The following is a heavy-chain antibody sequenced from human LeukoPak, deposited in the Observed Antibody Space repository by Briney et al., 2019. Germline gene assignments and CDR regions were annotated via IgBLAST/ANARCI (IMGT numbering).Heavy chain of an antibody. CDR2: IYYSGST. Sequence: SQTLSLTCTVSGGSNSSGDYYWSWIRQPPGKGLEWIGYIYYSGSTYYNPSLKSRVTISVDTSKNQFSLKLSSVTAADTAVYYCARDGRTYYDYVWGSYRGNWFDPWGQGTLVTVSS. D-gene: IGHD3-16*02. CDR1: GGSNSSGDYY. CDR3: ARDGRTYYDYVWGSYRGNWFDP. J-gene: IGHJ5*02. V-gene: IGHV4-30-4*01.